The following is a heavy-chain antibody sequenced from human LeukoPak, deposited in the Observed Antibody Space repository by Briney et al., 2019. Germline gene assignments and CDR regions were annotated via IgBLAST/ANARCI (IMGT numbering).Heavy chain of an antibody. Sequence: SQTLSPTCAVYGGSFSGYYWSWIRQPPGKGLEWIGEINHSGSTNYNPSLKSRVTISVDTSKNQFSLKLSSVTAADTAVYYCARAIFGVVIKRAFDIWGQGTMVTVSS. CDR2: INHSGST. CDR3: ARAIFGVVIKRAFDI. V-gene: IGHV4-34*01. D-gene: IGHD3-3*01. J-gene: IGHJ3*02. CDR1: GGSFSGYY.